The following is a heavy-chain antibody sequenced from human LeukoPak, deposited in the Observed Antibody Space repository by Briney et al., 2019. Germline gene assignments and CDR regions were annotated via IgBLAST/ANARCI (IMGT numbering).Heavy chain of an antibody. CDR3: ARSSRVLRYFDY. V-gene: IGHV4-34*01. Sequence: PSETLSLTCAVYGGSFSGYYWSWIRQPPGKGLEWIGEINHSGSTNYNPSLNSRVTISVDTSKNQFSLKLRSVTAADTAVYYCARSSRVLRYFDYWGQGTLVTVSS. J-gene: IGHJ4*02. CDR2: INHSGST. CDR1: GGSFSGYY. D-gene: IGHD3-9*01.